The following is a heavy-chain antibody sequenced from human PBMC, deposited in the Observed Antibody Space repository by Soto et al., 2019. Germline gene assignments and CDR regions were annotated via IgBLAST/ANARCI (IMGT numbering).Heavy chain of an antibody. CDR1: GFTFSTYW. CDR2: IKTDGSIT. CDR3: XXXVVPGAPLTY. Sequence: EVQLVESGGGLVQPGGSLRLSCVASGFTFSTYWMHWVRQAPGKGLVWVSRIKTDGSITNYADSVKGRFTTSRDNTKNXXXLQMXSLXXXXXXXXXXXXXVVPGAPLTYWGQGTLVTVSS. J-gene: IGHJ4*02. D-gene: IGHD2-2*01. V-gene: IGHV3-74*01.